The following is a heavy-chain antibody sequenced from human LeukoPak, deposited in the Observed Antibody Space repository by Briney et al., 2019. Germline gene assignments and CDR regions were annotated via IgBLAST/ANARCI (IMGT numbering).Heavy chain of an antibody. V-gene: IGHV3-30*02. Sequence: GGSLRLSCAASGFTFSNCALSWVRQAPGKGLEWVAFIPYDGNSEYYADSVKGRFTISRDNSKNTLYLQMNSLRTEDTALYYCAKDEGGPTVSDYWGQGTLVTVSS. CDR1: GFTFSNCA. CDR2: IPYDGNSE. D-gene: IGHD4-11*01. J-gene: IGHJ4*02. CDR3: AKDEGGPTVSDY.